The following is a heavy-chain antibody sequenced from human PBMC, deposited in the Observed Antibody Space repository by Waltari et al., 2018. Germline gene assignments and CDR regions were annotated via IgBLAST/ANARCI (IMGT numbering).Heavy chain of an antibody. V-gene: IGHV1-24*01. CDR1: GYTLTELS. CDR2: FDPEDGET. J-gene: IGHJ6*02. CDR3: NGRERRGSYYYYGMDV. Sequence: QVQLVQPGAAVKKPGASVKVSCKVSGYTLTELSMHWVRQAPGKGLEWMGGFDPEDGETIYAQKFQGRVTMTEDTSTDTAYMELSSLRSEDTAMYYCNGRERRGSYYYYGMDVWGQGTTVTVSS. D-gene: IGHD1-1*01.